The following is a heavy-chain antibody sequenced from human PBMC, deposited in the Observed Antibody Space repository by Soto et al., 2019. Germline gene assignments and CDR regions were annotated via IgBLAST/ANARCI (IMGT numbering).Heavy chain of an antibody. CDR1: GFTFSTYS. CDR2: ISSDGSKK. V-gene: IGHV3-30-3*01. J-gene: IGHJ3*01. Sequence: QVQLVESGGGVVQPGRSLRLSCAASGFTFSTYSMHWVRQAPGKGLEWVAVISSDGSKKYYADSVKGRFTISRDNSQNTLFLQMNSLRPEDTAIYYCARLFIVLVPAAMLDAFDVWGQGTMVTVSS. CDR3: ARLFIVLVPAAMLDAFDV. D-gene: IGHD2-2*01.